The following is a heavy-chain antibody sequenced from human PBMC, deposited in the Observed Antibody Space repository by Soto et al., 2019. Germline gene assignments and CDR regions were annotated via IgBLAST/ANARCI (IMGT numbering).Heavy chain of an antibody. Sequence: GGSLRLSCAASGFTFNTYGMHWVRQAPGKGLEWVAVISYDAKSKLYVDPVRGRFTISRDNSKNTLFLQMDSLRPEDTALYYCATGLLAAGPFDSWGQGTLVTVSS. D-gene: IGHD2-8*02. CDR3: ATGLLAAGPFDS. V-gene: IGHV3-30*03. J-gene: IGHJ4*02. CDR1: GFTFNTYG. CDR2: ISYDAKSK.